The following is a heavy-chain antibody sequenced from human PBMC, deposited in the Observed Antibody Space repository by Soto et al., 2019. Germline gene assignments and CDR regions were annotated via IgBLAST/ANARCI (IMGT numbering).Heavy chain of an antibody. J-gene: IGHJ4*02. D-gene: IGHD5-18*01. CDR1: GITFSNYW. V-gene: IGHV3-74*01. Sequence: EVQLVESGGGSVQPGGSLRLSCVGSGITFSNYWMHWVRQVPGKGPVWVSRVSPDGSSSSYADFVKGRFIVSRDNAKNGAYLQVNSLRADDTAVYYCATGGYSYGWGYWGQGTLVTVS. CDR3: ATGGYSYGWGY. CDR2: VSPDGSSS.